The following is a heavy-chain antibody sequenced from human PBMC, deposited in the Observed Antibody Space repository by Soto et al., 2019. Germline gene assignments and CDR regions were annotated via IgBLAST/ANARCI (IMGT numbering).Heavy chain of an antibody. V-gene: IGHV4-39*01. CDR3: ARHRVRSSSSLGYYYYYYMVV. CDR2: IYYSWST. D-gene: IGHD6-6*01. Sequence: SETLYLTSTVPGGSRSRSSYYWGWIRQTPGKGLEWIGSIYYSWSTYYNPSLKSRVTISVDTSKNQFSLKLNSVTAADTAVYYCARHRVRSSSSLGYYYYYYMVVWGKGTTVTV. CDR1: GGSRSRSSYY. J-gene: IGHJ6*03.